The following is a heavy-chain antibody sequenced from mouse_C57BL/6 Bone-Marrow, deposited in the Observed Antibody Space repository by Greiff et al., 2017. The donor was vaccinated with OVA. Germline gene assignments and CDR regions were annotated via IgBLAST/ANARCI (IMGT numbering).Heavy chain of an antibody. CDR2: IYPGSGNT. CDR1: GYTFTDYY. V-gene: IGHV1-76*01. J-gene: IGHJ4*01. Sequence: VQLQQSGAELVRPGASVKLSCKASGYTFTDYYINWVKQRPGQGLEWIARIYPGSGNTYYNEKFKGKATLTVDQSSSTAYMQLNSLTSEDSAVYYCARGGGWDVVRGFVDYWGQGTSVTVSS. D-gene: IGHD4-1*01. CDR3: ARGGGWDVVRGFVDY.